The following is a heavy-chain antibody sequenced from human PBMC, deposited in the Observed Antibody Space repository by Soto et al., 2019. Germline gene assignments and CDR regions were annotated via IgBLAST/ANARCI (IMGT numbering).Heavy chain of an antibody. CDR3: AKSPLQLWLYH. V-gene: IGHV3-23*01. Sequence: EVQLLESGGGLVQPGGSLRLSCAASGFTFRSYAMRWVRQAPGKGLEWVSAISGSGGSTYYADSVKGRFTISRDNSKNTLYLQMNSLRAEDTAVYYCAKSPLQLWLYHWGQGTLVTVSS. D-gene: IGHD5-18*01. J-gene: IGHJ5*02. CDR1: GFTFRSYA. CDR2: ISGSGGST.